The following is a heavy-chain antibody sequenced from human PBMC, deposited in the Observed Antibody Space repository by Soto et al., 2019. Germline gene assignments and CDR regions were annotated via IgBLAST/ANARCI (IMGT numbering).Heavy chain of an antibody. CDR1: GYSFSTHS. V-gene: IGHV1-3*01. D-gene: IGHD1-1*01. CDR2: INGGNGNT. Sequence: ASVKVSCKASGYSFSTHSIHWVRQAPGQGLEWMGWINGGNGNTKYSQKFRDRVTITRDASASTGYMELSSLRSEDTAVYYCARGKGMEENYYYYGTDVWGQGPTVTVSS. J-gene: IGHJ6*02. CDR3: ARGKGMEENYYYYGTDV.